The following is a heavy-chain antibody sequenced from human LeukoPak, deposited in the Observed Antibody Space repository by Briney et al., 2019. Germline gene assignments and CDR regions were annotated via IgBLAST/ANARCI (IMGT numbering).Heavy chain of an antibody. CDR3: ALASAGPTDY. CDR2: IYYSGST. J-gene: IGHJ4*02. V-gene: IGHV4-39*01. CDR1: GGSISSTSYY. D-gene: IGHD6-13*01. Sequence: SETLSLTCAVSGGSISSTSYYWGWIRQPPGKGLEWIGSIYYSGSTYYNPPLKSRLIISVDTSKNQFSLKLSSVTAADTAVYYCALASAGPTDYWGQGTLVTVSS.